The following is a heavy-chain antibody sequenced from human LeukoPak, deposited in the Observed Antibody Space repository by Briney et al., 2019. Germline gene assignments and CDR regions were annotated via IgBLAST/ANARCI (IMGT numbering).Heavy chain of an antibody. J-gene: IGHJ3*02. V-gene: IGHV4-30-4*01. CDR1: GGSISSGDYY. Sequence: SQTLSLTCTVSGGSISSGDYYWSWIRQPPGKGLEWIGYIYYSGSTYYNPSLKSRVTISVDTSKNQFSLKLSSVTAADTAVYYCARTRVDKGAFDIWGQGTMVTVSS. CDR3: ARTRVDKGAFDI. CDR2: IYYSGST.